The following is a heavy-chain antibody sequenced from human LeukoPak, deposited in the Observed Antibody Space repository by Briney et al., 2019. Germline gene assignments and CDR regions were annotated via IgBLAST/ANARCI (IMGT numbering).Heavy chain of an antibody. CDR3: AKKVVVGATSPYSDFQD. CDR2: INTDGTVT. CDR1: GFTLSSYW. J-gene: IGHJ1*01. D-gene: IGHD1-26*01. V-gene: IGHV3-74*01. Sequence: GGSLRLSCAASGFTLSSYWMHWVRQVPGKGLVWVSHINTDGTVTHYADSVKGRFSISRDNSKNTLYLQMNSLRAEDTALYYCAKKVVVGATSPYSDFQDWGQGTLVTVSS.